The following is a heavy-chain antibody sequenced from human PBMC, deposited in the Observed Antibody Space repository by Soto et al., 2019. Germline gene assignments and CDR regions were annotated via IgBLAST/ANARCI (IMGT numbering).Heavy chain of an antibody. V-gene: IGHV4-31*03. J-gene: IGHJ4*02. CDR1: GVSINSAGFY. CDR3: ARGPSSGWYGGAYDY. CDR2: IYYTGNT. Sequence: QVQLQESGPGLVQPSQTLSLTCTVSGVSINSAGFYWSWIRQQPGKGLEWIGYIYYTGNTYYNPSLQSRLTMSVDTSKTQFSLNLRSVTAADTAIYYCARGPSSGWYGGAYDYWGQGTLVTVSS. D-gene: IGHD6-13*01.